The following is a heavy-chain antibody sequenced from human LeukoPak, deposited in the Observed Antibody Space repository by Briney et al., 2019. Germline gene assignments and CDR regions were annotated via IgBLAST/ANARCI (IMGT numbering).Heavy chain of an antibody. J-gene: IGHJ3*02. CDR1: GYTFTGYY. D-gene: IGHD3-9*01. V-gene: IGHV1-2*02. CDR3: ARDRLLYDILSGYYLGNAFDI. CDR2: INPNSGGT. Sequence: ASVKVSCKASGYTFTGYYMHWVRQAPGQGLEWMGWINPNSGGTNYAQKFQGRVTMTRDTSISTAYMELSRLRSDDTAVYYCARDRLLYDILSGYYLGNAFDIWGQGTMVTVSS.